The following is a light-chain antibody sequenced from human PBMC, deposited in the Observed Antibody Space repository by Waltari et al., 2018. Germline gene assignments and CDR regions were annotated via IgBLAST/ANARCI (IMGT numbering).Light chain of an antibody. Sequence: QSALTQPASVSGSPGQSITISCTGTSSDVGSYNFVSWYQPHPGKAPKLIISEVTKRPSGVSNLFSGSKSGNTASLTISGLQADDEADYYCCSFASRIGVFGGGTKVTVL. CDR3: CSFASRIGV. CDR1: SSDVGSYNF. J-gene: IGLJ2*01. V-gene: IGLV2-23*02. CDR2: EVT.